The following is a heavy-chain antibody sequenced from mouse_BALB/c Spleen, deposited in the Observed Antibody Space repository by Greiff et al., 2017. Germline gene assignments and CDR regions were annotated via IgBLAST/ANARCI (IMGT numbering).Heavy chain of an antibody. CDR3: AREATGDFDV. CDR1: GFTFTDYY. V-gene: IGHV7-3*02. CDR2: IRNKANGYTT. D-gene: IGHD1-1*01. J-gene: IGHJ1*01. Sequence: VQLKESGGGLVQPGGSLRLSCATSGFTFTDYYMSWVRQPPGKALEWLGFIRNKANGYTTEYSASVKGRFTISRDNSQSILYLQMNTLRAEDSATYYCAREATGDFDVWGAGTTVTVSS.